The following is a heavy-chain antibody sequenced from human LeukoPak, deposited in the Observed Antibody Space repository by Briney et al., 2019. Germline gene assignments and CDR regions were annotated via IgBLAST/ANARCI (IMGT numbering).Heavy chain of an antibody. J-gene: IGHJ6*04. CDR3: ARIMDV. CDR1: GFIFRNYG. CDR2: ISSGSTTI. Sequence: GGSLRLSCAGSGFIFRNYGMHWVRQAPGKGLEWVSYISSGSTTIYYADSVKGRFTISRDNAKNSLYLQMNSLRAEDTAVYYCARIMDVWGKGTTVTVSS. V-gene: IGHV3-48*04.